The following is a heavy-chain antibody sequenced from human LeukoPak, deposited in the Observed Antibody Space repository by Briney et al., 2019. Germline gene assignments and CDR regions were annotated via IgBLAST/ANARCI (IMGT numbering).Heavy chain of an antibody. CDR3: AKDPYRVVVATGIYLDP. D-gene: IGHD2-21*01. CDR1: GFTFYNYG. V-gene: IGHV3-30*18. Sequence: GGSLRLSCAASGFTFYNYGMHWVRQAPGKGLEWVAVISHDGSNIHYGDSVKGRFTISRDNSKNTLYLQMNSLRVEDTAVYYCAKDPYRVVVATGIYLDPWGQGTLVTVSA. CDR2: ISHDGSNI. J-gene: IGHJ5*02.